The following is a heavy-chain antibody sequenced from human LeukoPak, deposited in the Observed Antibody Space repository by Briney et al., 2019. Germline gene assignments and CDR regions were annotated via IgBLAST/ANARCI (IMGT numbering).Heavy chain of an antibody. J-gene: IGHJ4*02. CDR1: GGSISSYY. CDR3: ARVGAPNSSSWYFSL. D-gene: IGHD6-13*01. Sequence: SETLSLTCTVSGGSISSYYWSWIRQPPGKGLEWIGYIYYSGSTNYNPSLKSRVTISVDTSKNQFSLKLSSVTAADTAVYYCARVGAPNSSSWYFSLWGQGTLVTVSS. CDR2: IYYSGST. V-gene: IGHV4-59*01.